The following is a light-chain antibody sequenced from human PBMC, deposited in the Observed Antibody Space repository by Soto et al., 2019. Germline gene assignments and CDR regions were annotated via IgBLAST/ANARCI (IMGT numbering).Light chain of an antibody. CDR1: SSDVGGYKY. CDR2: EVT. CDR3: SSYGGTNNVV. V-gene: IGLV2-8*01. Sequence: QSALTQPPYASGSPGQSVTISCTGTSSDVGGYKYVSWYQHHPGKATKVVIYEVTKRPSGVPDRFSGSQSGNTASLTVSGLQAEGEADYYCSSYGGTNNVVFGGGTKLTVL. J-gene: IGLJ2*01.